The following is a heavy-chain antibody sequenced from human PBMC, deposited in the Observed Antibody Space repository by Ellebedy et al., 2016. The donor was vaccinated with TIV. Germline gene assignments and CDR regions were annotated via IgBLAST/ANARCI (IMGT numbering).Heavy chain of an antibody. J-gene: IGHJ5*02. D-gene: IGHD6-19*01. CDR3: TRGFSIAVAGNWFDP. Sequence: ASVKVSCKASGYTFTAYHIHWVRQAPGQGLEWMGWINPNSGGTNYAQKFQGRVTMTRDTSISTAYMELSSLRSDDTAVYYCTRGFSIAVAGNWFDPWGQGTLVTVSS. V-gene: IGHV1-2*02. CDR1: GYTFTAYH. CDR2: INPNSGGT.